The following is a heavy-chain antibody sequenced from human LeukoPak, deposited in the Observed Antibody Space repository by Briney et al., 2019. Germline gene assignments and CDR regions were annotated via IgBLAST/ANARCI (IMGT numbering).Heavy chain of an antibody. V-gene: IGHV1-24*01. D-gene: IGHD1-26*01. Sequence: GASVKVSCKVSGYTLTELSIHWVRQAPGKGLEWMGGFDPEDGDAIYAQSFQGRVTMTEDTSTDTPYMELRSLRSEDTAVYYCTTRHSGSWFGAFDIWGRGTMVTVSS. CDR2: FDPEDGDA. J-gene: IGHJ3*02. CDR1: GYTLTELS. CDR3: TTRHSGSWFGAFDI.